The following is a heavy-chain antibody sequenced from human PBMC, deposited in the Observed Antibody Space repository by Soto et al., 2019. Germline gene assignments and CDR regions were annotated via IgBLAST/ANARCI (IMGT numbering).Heavy chain of an antibody. CDR2: IYHSGST. D-gene: IGHD6-19*01. Sequence: QVQLQESGPGLVKPSGTLSLTCAVSGGSISSSNWWSWVRQPPGKGLEWIGEIYHSGSTNYNPSLKRRVTIPVDKSKNQFSLKLSSVTAADTAVYYCARGRIAVALGEDYWGQGTLVTVSS. CDR1: GGSISSSNW. J-gene: IGHJ4*02. V-gene: IGHV4-4*02. CDR3: ARGRIAVALGEDY.